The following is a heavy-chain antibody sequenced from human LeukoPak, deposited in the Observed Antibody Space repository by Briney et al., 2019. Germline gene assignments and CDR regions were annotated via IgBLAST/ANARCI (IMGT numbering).Heavy chain of an antibody. V-gene: IGHV3-30*03. CDR1: GFTFSSYG. Sequence: GGSLRLSCAASGFTFSSYGMHWVRQAPGKGLEWVAVISYDGSNKYYADSVKGRFTISRDNSKNTLYLQMNSLRTEDTAVYYCARGLPNYYGMDVWGQGTTVTVSS. CDR3: ARGLPNYYGMDV. CDR2: ISYDGSNK. J-gene: IGHJ6*02.